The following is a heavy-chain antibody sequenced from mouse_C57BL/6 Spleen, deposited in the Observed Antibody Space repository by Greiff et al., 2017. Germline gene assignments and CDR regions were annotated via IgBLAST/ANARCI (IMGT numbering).Heavy chain of an antibody. Sequence: QVQLQQSGAELVKPGASVKISCKASGYAFSSYWMNWVKQRPGKGLEWIGQIYPGDGDTNYNGKFKGKATLTADKSSSTAYMQLSSLTSEDSAVYFCARSSITTVGLIDVWGTGTTVTVSS. D-gene: IGHD1-1*01. CDR3: ARSSITTVGLIDV. CDR1: GYAFSSYW. V-gene: IGHV1-80*01. CDR2: IYPGDGDT. J-gene: IGHJ1*03.